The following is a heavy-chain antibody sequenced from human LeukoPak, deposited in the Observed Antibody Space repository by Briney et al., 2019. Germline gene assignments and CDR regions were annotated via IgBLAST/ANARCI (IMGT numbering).Heavy chain of an antibody. Sequence: GASVKVSCKASGYIFTSYYMHWVRQAPGQGLEWMGIINPSGGSTSYAQKFQGRVTMTRDTSTSTVYMELSSLRSEDTAVYYCATSNWELLGYWGQGTLVTVSS. CDR1: GYIFTSYY. D-gene: IGHD1-26*01. CDR3: ATSNWELLGY. J-gene: IGHJ4*02. CDR2: INPSGGST. V-gene: IGHV1-46*01.